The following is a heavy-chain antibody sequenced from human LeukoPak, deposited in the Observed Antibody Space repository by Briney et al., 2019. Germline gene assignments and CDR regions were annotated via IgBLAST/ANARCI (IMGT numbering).Heavy chain of an antibody. V-gene: IGHV3-74*01. D-gene: IGHD3-16*01. Sequence: GGSLRLSCAASGFTFSTYWMHWVRQAPGEGLVWVARINSDESSTSYADSVKGRFTISRDNAKNTLYLQMNSLRGEDTAVYFCARDRYYVPDYWGQGTLVTVSS. CDR1: GFTFSTYW. J-gene: IGHJ4*02. CDR2: INSDESST. CDR3: ARDRYYVPDY.